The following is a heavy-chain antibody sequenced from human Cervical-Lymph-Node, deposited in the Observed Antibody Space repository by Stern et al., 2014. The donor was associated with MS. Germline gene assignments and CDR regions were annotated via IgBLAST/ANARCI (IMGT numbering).Heavy chain of an antibody. D-gene: IGHD6-19*01. V-gene: IGHV2-5*02. J-gene: IGHJ3*02. Sequence: SGPTLVKPTQTLTLTCTFSGFSLSTSGVGVGWIRQPPGKALEGLALIYWDDDKRYSPSLKSRLTITKDTSKNQVVLTMTNMDPVDTATYYCAHRPPRRIAVADDAFDIWGQGTMVTVSS. CDR1: GFSLSTSGVG. CDR2: IYWDDDK. CDR3: AHRPPRRIAVADDAFDI.